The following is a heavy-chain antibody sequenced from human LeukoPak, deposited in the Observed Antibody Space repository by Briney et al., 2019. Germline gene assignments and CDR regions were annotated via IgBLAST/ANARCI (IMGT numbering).Heavy chain of an antibody. J-gene: IGHJ4*02. D-gene: IGHD5-24*01. Sequence: SETLSLTCAVYGGSFSGYYWSWIRQPPGKGLEWIAYIYYSGSTNYNPSLRGRVTISVDMSENQFSLKLSSVTAADTAVYYCAAFRDGYNWHLDYWGQGSLVTVSS. CDR1: GGSFSGYY. V-gene: IGHV4-59*01. CDR2: IYYSGST. CDR3: AAFRDGYNWHLDY.